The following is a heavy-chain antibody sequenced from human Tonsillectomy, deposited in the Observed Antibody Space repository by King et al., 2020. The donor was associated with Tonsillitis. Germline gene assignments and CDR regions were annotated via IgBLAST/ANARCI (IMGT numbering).Heavy chain of an antibody. Sequence: VQLVESGGGVVQPGGSLRLSCAASGFTFSSYGMHWVRQAPGKGLEWVAFIRYDGSNKYYADSVKGRFTISRDNSKNTLYLQMNSLRAEDTAVYYCAKESGGIAAAVGPHFDYWGQGTLVTVSS. CDR3: AKESGGIAAAVGPHFDY. V-gene: IGHV3-30*02. CDR1: GFTFSSYG. D-gene: IGHD6-13*01. CDR2: IRYDGSNK. J-gene: IGHJ4*02.